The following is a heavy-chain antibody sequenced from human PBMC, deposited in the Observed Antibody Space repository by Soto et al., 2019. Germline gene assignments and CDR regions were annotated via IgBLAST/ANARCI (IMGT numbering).Heavy chain of an antibody. CDR2: ISYDGSNK. V-gene: IGHV3-30*18. D-gene: IGHD1-26*01. Sequence: LRVSCAASGFTFSSYGMHWVRQAPGKGLEWGALISYDGSNKYHADSVKGRFTISRDNSKNTLYLQMNSLRAEDTAVYKCAKDSRWEPLGYYYYAMDVWGQGSTVTVSS. CDR3: AKDSRWEPLGYYYYAMDV. J-gene: IGHJ6*02. CDR1: GFTFSSYG.